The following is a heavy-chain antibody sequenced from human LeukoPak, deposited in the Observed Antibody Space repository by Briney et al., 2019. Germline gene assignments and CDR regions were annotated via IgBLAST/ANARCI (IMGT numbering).Heavy chain of an antibody. V-gene: IGHV3-9*01. CDR2: ISWNSGSI. D-gene: IGHD3-22*01. CDR1: GFTFDDYA. CDR3: AKGGSVVVEYYFDN. J-gene: IGHJ4*02. Sequence: PGRSLRLSCAASGFTFDDYAMHWVRQAPGKGLEWVSGISWNSGSIGYADSVKGRFTISRDNAKNSLYLQMNSLRAEDTALYYCAKGGSVVVEYYFDNWGQGTLVTVSS.